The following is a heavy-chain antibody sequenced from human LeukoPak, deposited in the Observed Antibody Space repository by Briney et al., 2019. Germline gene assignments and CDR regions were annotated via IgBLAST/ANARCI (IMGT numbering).Heavy chain of an antibody. V-gene: IGHV1-69*13. J-gene: IGHJ4*02. CDR3: ARESTMYSSSSDY. CDR1: GGTFSSYA. D-gene: IGHD6-13*01. Sequence: VKVSCKASGGTFSSYAISWVRQAPGQGLEWMGGIIPIFGTANYAQKFQGRVTITADKSTSTAYMELSRLRSDDTAVYYCARESTMYSSSSDYWGKGTLVTVSS. CDR2: IIPIFGTA.